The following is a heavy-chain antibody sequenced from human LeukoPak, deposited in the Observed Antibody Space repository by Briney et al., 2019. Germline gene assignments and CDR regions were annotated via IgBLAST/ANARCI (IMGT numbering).Heavy chain of an antibody. CDR2: ITGNDGGT. J-gene: IGHJ4*02. Sequence: GGSLRLSCAASGFTFSSHAMNWVRQAPGKGLEWVSTITGNDGGTYYADSVKGRFTISRDNSKNTLYLQMNSLRAEDTALYYCARWRWLQSEFDYWGQGTLVTVSS. V-gene: IGHV3-23*01. CDR3: ARWRWLQSEFDY. CDR1: GFTFSSHA. D-gene: IGHD5-24*01.